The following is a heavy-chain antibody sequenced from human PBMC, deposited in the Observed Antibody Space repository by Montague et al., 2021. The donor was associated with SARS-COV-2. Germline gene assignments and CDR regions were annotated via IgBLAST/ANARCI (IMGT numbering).Heavy chain of an antibody. CDR2: TYYRSKWYN. D-gene: IGHD5-12*01. V-gene: IGHV6-1*01. CDR1: GDSVSSHSAD. Sequence: CAISGDSVSSHSADWNWIRQTPSRGLEWLGKTYYRSKWYNDYAVSVKSRITINPDTSKNQFSLQLNSVTPEDTAVYYCARRHAYSDYDSGLDVWGQGTTVTVSS. J-gene: IGHJ6*02. CDR3: ARRHAYSDYDSGLDV.